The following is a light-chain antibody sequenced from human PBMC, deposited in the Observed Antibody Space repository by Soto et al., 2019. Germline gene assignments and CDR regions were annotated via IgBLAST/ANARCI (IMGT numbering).Light chain of an antibody. CDR1: QNIVNW. V-gene: IGKV1-5*03. J-gene: IGKJ2*01. Sequence: MTQSPSTLSASVGDRVTITCRARQNIVNWLAWYQQKPGKAPNLLIYKTSTLQRGVPSRFSGSGSGTEFTLTISSLLSEDFAVFYFQHYNDWHPMYTFGRG. CDR2: KTS. CDR3: QHYNDWHPMYT.